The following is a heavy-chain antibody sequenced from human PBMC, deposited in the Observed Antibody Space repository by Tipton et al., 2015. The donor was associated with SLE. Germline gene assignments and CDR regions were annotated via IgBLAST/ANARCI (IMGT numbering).Heavy chain of an antibody. CDR2: ISGNSDTI. CDR3: VRDHNWAFDF. CDR1: GFTFSTYS. V-gene: IGHV3-48*01. D-gene: IGHD3-16*01. Sequence: GSLRLSCAASGFTFSTYSMNWVRQAAGRGLEWVSYISGNSDTIHYADSVEGRFTVSRDNAKNSLFLQMNSLRAEDTALYYCVRDHNWAFDFWGQGTLVTVSS. J-gene: IGHJ4*02.